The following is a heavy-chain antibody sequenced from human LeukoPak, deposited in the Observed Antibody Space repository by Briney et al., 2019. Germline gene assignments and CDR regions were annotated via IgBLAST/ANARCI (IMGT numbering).Heavy chain of an antibody. Sequence: ASVKVSCKASGYTFTGHYMHWLRQAPGQGLEWVGWINSNIGDTHYTQKFQGRVTMTRDTSISTVYMELSSLRSDDTAIYYCARDLTRNAFDIWGQGTMVIVFS. CDR2: INSNIGDT. V-gene: IGHV1-2*02. D-gene: IGHD3-9*01. CDR3: ARDLTRNAFDI. J-gene: IGHJ3*02. CDR1: GYTFTGHY.